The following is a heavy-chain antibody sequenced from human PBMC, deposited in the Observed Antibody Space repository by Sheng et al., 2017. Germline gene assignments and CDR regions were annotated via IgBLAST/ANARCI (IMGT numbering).Heavy chain of an antibody. V-gene: IGHV3-23*04. CDR1: DSPLTSYG. Sequence: EVQLVDSGGGLVQPGGTRRDSPVQPLDSPLTSYGMNWVRQAPGKGLEWVSTISGGGDSTYYADSVNGRFTISRDNSKNTVYLQMNSLRAEDTAVYYCAKLGDYGDSHFDYWGQGTLVTVSS. CDR2: ISGGGDST. CDR3: AKLGDYGDSHFDY. D-gene: IGHD4-17*01. J-gene: IGHJ4*02.